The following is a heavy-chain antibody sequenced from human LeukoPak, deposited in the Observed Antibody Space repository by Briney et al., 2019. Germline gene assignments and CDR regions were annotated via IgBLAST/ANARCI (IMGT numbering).Heavy chain of an antibody. D-gene: IGHD3-3*01. V-gene: IGHV1-18*01. CDR2: ISAYNGNT. Sequence: ASVKVSCKASGYTFTSYGISWVRQAPGQGLEWMGWISAYNGNTNYAQKLQGRVTMTTDTSTSTAYMELRSLRSDDTAVYYCARGSGYDFWSGYYDPFDYWGQGTLVTVSS. CDR1: GYTFTSYG. J-gene: IGHJ4*02. CDR3: ARGSGYDFWSGYYDPFDY.